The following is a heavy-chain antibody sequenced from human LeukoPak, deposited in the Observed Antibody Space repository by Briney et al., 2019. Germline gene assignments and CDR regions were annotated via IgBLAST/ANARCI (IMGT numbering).Heavy chain of an antibody. D-gene: IGHD6-19*01. V-gene: IGHV4-59*13. Sequence: SETLFLTCIVFGVSISSYYWSWIRQPPGKGLDGIGYFYYSGSTNYNPSLKSRVTISVDTSKNQFSLKLSSVTAADTAVYYCARGENSFYSSGWSGSGWYFDLWGRGTLVTVSS. CDR2: FYYSGST. CDR3: ARGENSFYSSGWSGSGWYFDL. CDR1: GVSISSYY. J-gene: IGHJ2*01.